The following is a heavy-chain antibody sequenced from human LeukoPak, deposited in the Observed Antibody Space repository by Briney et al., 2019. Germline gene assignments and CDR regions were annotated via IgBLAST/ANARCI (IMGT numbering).Heavy chain of an antibody. CDR1: GGSISSSSYY. D-gene: IGHD4-17*01. V-gene: IGHV4-39*07. Sequence: SETLSLTCTVSGGSISSSSYYWGWIRQPPGKGLEWIGSIYYSGSTYYNPSLKSRVTISVDTSKNQFSLKLSSVTAADTAVYYCARGFPDDYGESFFDYWGQGTLVTVSS. J-gene: IGHJ4*02. CDR3: ARGFPDDYGESFFDY. CDR2: IYYSGST.